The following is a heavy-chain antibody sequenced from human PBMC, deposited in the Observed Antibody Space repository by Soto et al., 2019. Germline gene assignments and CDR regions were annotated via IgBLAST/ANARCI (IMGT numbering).Heavy chain of an antibody. CDR1: GFTFSNYA. CDR2: ISGSGGSS. J-gene: IGHJ3*01. Sequence: LRLSCAASGFTFSNYAMTWVRQPPGKGLEWVSVISGSGGSSYYADSVKGRFTVSRDNSRNTLYLQMNSLRAEDTTVYYCAKGQKTPYNIPDGIDVWGQGTMVTVSS. V-gene: IGHV3-23*01. D-gene: IGHD1-1*01. CDR3: AKGQKTPYNIPDGIDV.